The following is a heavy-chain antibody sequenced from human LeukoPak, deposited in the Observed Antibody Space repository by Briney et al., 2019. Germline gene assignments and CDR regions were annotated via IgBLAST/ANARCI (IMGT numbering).Heavy chain of an antibody. J-gene: IGHJ3*02. CDR3: ASWGYNVTLSGFDAFDI. Sequence: ASVKVSCKASGYTFTSYYMHWVRQAPGQGLEWMGIINPSGGSTSYAQKFQGRVTMTRDTSISTAYMELSRLRSDDTAVYYCASWGYNVTLSGFDAFDICGQGTMVTVSS. CDR1: GYTFTSYY. CDR2: INPSGGST. D-gene: IGHD2/OR15-2a*01. V-gene: IGHV1-46*01.